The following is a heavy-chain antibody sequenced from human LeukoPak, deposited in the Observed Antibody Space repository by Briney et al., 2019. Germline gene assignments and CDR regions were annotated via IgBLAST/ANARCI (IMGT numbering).Heavy chain of an antibody. CDR3: ARDQGDLYSSGWYLRPFDY. CDR2: ISYGGSNK. J-gene: IGHJ4*02. V-gene: IGHV3-30-3*01. D-gene: IGHD6-19*01. Sequence: PGRSLRLSCAASGFTFSSYAMRWVRQAPGKGLEWVAVISYGGSNKYYADSVKGRFTISRDNSKNTLYLQMNSLRAEDTAVYYCARDQGDLYSSGWYLRPFDYWGQGTLVTVSS. CDR1: GFTFSSYA.